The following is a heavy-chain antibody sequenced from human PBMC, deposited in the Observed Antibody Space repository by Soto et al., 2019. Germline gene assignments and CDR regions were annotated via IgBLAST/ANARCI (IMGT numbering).Heavy chain of an antibody. V-gene: IGHV3-33*06. D-gene: IGHD2-8*01. CDR3: AKEPLLMVYASNIDY. J-gene: IGHJ4*02. CDR1: GFTFSSYG. Sequence: GGSLRLSCAASGFTFSSYGMHWVRQAPGKGLEWVAVIWYDGSNKYYADSVKGRFTISRDNSKNTLYLQMNSLRAEDTAVYYCAKEPLLMVYASNIDYWGQGTLVTVSS. CDR2: IWYDGSNK.